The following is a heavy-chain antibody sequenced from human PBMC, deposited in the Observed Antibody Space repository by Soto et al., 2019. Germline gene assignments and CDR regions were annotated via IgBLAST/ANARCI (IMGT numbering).Heavy chain of an antibody. D-gene: IGHD3-16*01. CDR3: VKYTVTEDLGES. V-gene: IGHV3-23*01. CDR2: VSRAGTYT. CDR1: GFTFSSYA. J-gene: IGHJ5*02. Sequence: EVQLLESGGDAVRPGGSLRLSCAASGFTFSSYAMRWVRQAPGKGLEWVAGVSRAGTYTFYADSVRGRFSISRDNSRDTVYLYMNALRGDDTAVYFCVKYTVTEDLGESWGKGTLVSVSS.